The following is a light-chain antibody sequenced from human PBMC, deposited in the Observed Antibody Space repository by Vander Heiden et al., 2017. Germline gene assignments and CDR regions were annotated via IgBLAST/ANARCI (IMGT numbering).Light chain of an antibody. CDR3: VLYMGSGPWV. CDR1: SGSVSTTYN. J-gene: IGLJ3*02. V-gene: IGLV8-61*01. Sequence: QTVVTQEPSFSVSPGGTVTLTCGLSSGSVSTTYNPTWYQQTPGQAPRTLIYNTNTRSSGVPDRFSGSILGNKAALTITGAQADDESDYYCVLYMGSGPWVFGGGTKLTVL. CDR2: NTN.